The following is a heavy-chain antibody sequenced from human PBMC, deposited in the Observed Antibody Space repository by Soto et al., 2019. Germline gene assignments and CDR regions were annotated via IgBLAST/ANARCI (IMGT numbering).Heavy chain of an antibody. CDR3: ARDLLHYDFWSGYSAYFYYGLDV. CDR2: ISDSGRTI. CDR1: GFTFSSYE. Sequence: GGSLRLSCSASGFTFSSYEMNWVRQAPGKGLEWVSYISDSGRTIYYADSVKGRFTVSRDDAQNSVYLQMDSLRAEDTAVYYCARDLLHYDFWSGYSAYFYYGLDVWGPGTTVTVSS. D-gene: IGHD3-3*01. V-gene: IGHV3-48*03. J-gene: IGHJ6*02.